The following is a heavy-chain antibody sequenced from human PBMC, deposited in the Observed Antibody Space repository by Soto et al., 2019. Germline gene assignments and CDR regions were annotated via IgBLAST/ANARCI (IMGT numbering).Heavy chain of an antibody. V-gene: IGHV1-3*04. CDR1: GYTFTTNG. Sequence: QVQLAQSGAEVKKPGASVKVSCRASGYTFTTNGMHWVRQAPGQRLEWMGWVNTGNGNTAYSQKFQGRVTITRDTSASTGYMELSSLSSEDMAVYYCAVGPASGEFDYWGQGTLVTVSS. CDR3: AVGPASGEFDY. CDR2: VNTGNGNT. J-gene: IGHJ4*02. D-gene: IGHD3-3*01.